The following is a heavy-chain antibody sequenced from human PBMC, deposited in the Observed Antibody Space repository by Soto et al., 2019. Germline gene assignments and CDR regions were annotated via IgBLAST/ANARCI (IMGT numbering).Heavy chain of an antibody. CDR1: GFTFSSYA. CDR3: ANVPLADYGDYVADY. J-gene: IGHJ4*02. D-gene: IGHD4-17*01. Sequence: GGSLRLSCAASGFTFSSYAMSWVRQAPGKGLEWVSAISGSGGSTYYADSVKGRFTISRDNSKNTLYLQMNSLRAEDTAVYYWANVPLADYGDYVADYWGQGTLVTVSS. V-gene: IGHV3-23*01. CDR2: ISGSGGST.